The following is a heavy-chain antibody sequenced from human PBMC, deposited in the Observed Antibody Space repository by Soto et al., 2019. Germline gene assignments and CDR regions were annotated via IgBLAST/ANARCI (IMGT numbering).Heavy chain of an antibody. D-gene: IGHD2-15*01. CDR2: INSDGSVS. CDR3: ARGDCVGGTCYSLAGSFYYYMDV. CDR1: GFTFSNYW. J-gene: IGHJ6*03. V-gene: IGHV3-74*02. Sequence: EVQLVESGGGLVQPGGSLRLSRAASGFTFSNYWMYWVRQAPGKGLEWVSRINSDGSVSSHADSVRGRLTISRDNVKNSRYLPMDSLRAEDTAVYFCARGDCVGGTCYSLAGSFYYYMDVWGKGTTVTVFS.